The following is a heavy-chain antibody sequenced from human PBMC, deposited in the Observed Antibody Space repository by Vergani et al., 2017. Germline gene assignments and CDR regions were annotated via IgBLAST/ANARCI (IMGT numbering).Heavy chain of an antibody. CDR2: IYYSGST. CDR3: AKDLGDDHGDYAGYFDY. CDR1: GGSISSYY. V-gene: IGHV4-59*01. J-gene: IGHJ4*02. D-gene: IGHD4-17*01. Sequence: QVQLQESGPGLVKPSETLSLTCTVSGGSISSYYWSWIRQPPGKGLEWIGYIYYSGSTNYNPSLKSRVTISVDTSKNQFSLKLSSVTAADTAVYYCAKDLGDDHGDYAGYFDYWGQGTLVTVSS.